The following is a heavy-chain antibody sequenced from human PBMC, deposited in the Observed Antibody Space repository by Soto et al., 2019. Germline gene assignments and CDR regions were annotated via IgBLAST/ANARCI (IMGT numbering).Heavy chain of an antibody. V-gene: IGHV4-4*02. D-gene: IGHD3-10*01. CDR2: IYHSGNT. J-gene: IGHJ6*02. CDR1: GGSIASSNW. Sequence: ASETLSLTCGVSGGSIASSNWWNWVRQPPGKGLDWIGDIYHSGNTNYNPSLKSRVTISVDRSKTHFSLKLRSVTAADTAVYYCARLRTHYMTVTFVRADSVDVWGQGTTVTVSS. CDR3: ARLRTHYMTVTFVRADSVDV.